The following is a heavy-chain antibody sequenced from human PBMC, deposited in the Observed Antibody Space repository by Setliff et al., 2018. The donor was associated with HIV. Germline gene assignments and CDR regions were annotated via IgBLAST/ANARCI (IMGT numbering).Heavy chain of an antibody. Sequence: KTSETLSLPCTVSGGSISSGGYYWTWIRQYPVKGLEWIGHIYYNGRTLFNPALGTRLNMSVDTSENQFSLHLNSVTAADTAVYYCVRERRRSPLSHGLYVWGQGTTVTVSS. CDR3: VRERRRSPLSHGLYV. CDR1: GGSISSGGYY. CDR2: IYYNGRT. J-gene: IGHJ6*02. V-gene: IGHV4-31*03.